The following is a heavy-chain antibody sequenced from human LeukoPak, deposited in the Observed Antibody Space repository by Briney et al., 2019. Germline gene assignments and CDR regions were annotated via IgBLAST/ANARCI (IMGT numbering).Heavy chain of an antibody. CDR1: GGTFSSYA. D-gene: IGHD6-6*01. J-gene: IGHJ4*02. Sequence: GASVKVSCKASGGTFSSYAISWVRQAPGQGLEWMGRIIPILGIANYAQKFQGGVTITADKSTSTAYMELSSLRSEDTAVYYCAITVGNSSSSELVPFTYWGKGTLVTVSS. V-gene: IGHV1-69*04. CDR3: AITVGNSSSSELVPFTY. CDR2: IIPILGIA.